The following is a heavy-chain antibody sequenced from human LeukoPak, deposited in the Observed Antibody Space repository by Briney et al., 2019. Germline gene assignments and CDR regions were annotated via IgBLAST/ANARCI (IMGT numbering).Heavy chain of an antibody. D-gene: IGHD6-19*01. J-gene: IGHJ5*02. CDR3: ARDSGSGWYDWFDP. Sequence: SETLSLTCTVSGGSISSYYLSWIRQPAGKGLEWIGRIYTSGSTNYNPSLKSRVTMSVDTSKNQFSLKLSSVTAADTAVYYCARDSGSGWYDWFDPWGQGTLVTVSS. CDR1: GGSISSYY. CDR2: IYTSGST. V-gene: IGHV4-4*07.